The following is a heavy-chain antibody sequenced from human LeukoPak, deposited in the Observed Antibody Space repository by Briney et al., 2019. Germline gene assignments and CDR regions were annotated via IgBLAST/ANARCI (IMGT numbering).Heavy chain of an antibody. D-gene: IGHD2-2*01. CDR2: IGSDNKP. J-gene: IGHJ5*02. CDR3: AKAVVPAVVRAGFDP. CDR1: GFTFSAYA. Sequence: GGSLRLSCEASGFTFSAYAMTWVRQAPGKGLEWVSSIGSDNKPHYSESVKGRFAISRDNSKNTLYLQMSSLRAEDTAVYYCAKAVVPAVVRAGFDPWGQGTLVTVSS. V-gene: IGHV3-23*05.